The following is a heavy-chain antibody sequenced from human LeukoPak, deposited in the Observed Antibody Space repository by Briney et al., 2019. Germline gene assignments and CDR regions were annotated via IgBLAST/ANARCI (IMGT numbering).Heavy chain of an antibody. J-gene: IGHJ6*03. CDR3: ARDRVYDILTGSPADYYYYMDV. V-gene: IGHV1-2*02. CDR1: GYTFTGYY. Sequence: ASVKVSCKASGYTFTGYYMHWVRQAPGQGLEWMGWINPNSGGTNYAQKFQGRVTMTRDTSISTAYMELSRLRSDDTAVYYCARDRVYDILTGSPADYYYYMDVWGKGTTVTVSS. D-gene: IGHD3-9*01. CDR2: INPNSGGT.